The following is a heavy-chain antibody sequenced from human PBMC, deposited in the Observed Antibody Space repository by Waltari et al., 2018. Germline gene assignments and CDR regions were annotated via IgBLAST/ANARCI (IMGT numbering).Heavy chain of an antibody. CDR1: GGTFSSYA. D-gene: IGHD3-16*01. CDR3: ARDTWGSNHYFEF. J-gene: IGHJ4*02. V-gene: IGHV1-69*14. CDR2: IIPIFGTA. Sequence: QVQLVQSGAEVKKPGSSVKVSCKASGGTFSSYAISWVRQAPGQGLEWMGGIIPIFGTANYAQKFQGRVTLTADKSTSTAYMELNSLTFEDTAIYFCARDTWGSNHYFEFWGQGTLVTVSS.